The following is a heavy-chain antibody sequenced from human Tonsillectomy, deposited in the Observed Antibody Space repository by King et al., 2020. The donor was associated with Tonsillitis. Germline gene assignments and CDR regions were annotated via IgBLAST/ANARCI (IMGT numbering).Heavy chain of an antibody. J-gene: IGHJ4*02. D-gene: IGHD6-13*01. CDR1: GFTFSSYG. V-gene: IGHV3-30*02. CDR3: AKELRAAAGSFDY. Sequence: VQLVESGGGVVQPGGSLRLSCAASGFTFSSYGMHWVRQAPGKGLEWVAFIRYDGSNKYYADSVKGRFTISRDNSKNTLYLQMNSLSTEDTAVYYCAKELRAAAGSFDYWGQGNLVTVSS. CDR2: IRYDGSNK.